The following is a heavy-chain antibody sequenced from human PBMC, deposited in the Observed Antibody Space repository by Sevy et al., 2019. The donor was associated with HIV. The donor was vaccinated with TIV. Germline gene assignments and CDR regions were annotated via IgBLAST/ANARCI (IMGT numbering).Heavy chain of an antibody. Sequence: SETLSLTCTVSGYSISSGYYWGWIRQPPRKGLGWIGSIYHSGSTYYNPSLKSRVTISVDTSKNQFSLKLSSVTAADTAVYYCASWQSYVDYWGQGTLVTVSS. J-gene: IGHJ4*02. CDR1: GYSISSGYY. V-gene: IGHV4-38-2*02. CDR3: ASWQSYVDY. CDR2: IYHSGST.